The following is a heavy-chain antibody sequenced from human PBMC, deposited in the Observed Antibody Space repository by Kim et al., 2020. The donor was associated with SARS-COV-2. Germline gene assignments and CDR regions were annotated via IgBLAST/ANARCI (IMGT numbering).Heavy chain of an antibody. CDR3: AKDAHLYYGSLNGFFYPVDL. CDR1: GFRFDLHG. Sequence: GGSLRLSCVASGFRFDLHGMQWVRQAPGKGLEWVAVTSYDGNNKYYADSVKGRFTISRDKSRSTLFLHMNSLKTEDTTVYYCAKDAHLYYGSLNGFFYPVDLWGQGTTVTVSS. J-gene: IGHJ6*02. V-gene: IGHV3-30*18. D-gene: IGHD3-10*01. CDR2: TSYDGNNK.